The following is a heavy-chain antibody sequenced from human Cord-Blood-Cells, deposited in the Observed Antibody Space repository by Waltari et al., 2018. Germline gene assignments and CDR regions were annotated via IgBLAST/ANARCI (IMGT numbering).Heavy chain of an antibody. Sequence: QVQLVESGGGVVQPGRSLRLSCAASGFTFSSYAMHWVRQAPGKGLEWVAVISYDGSNKSYADSVKGRFTISRDNSKNTLYLQMNSLRAEDTAVYYCARDILLVRGVIIDYWGQGTLVTVSS. CDR3: ARDILLVRGVIIDY. D-gene: IGHD3-10*01. J-gene: IGHJ4*02. CDR2: ISYDGSNK. V-gene: IGHV3-30*04. CDR1: GFTFSSYA.